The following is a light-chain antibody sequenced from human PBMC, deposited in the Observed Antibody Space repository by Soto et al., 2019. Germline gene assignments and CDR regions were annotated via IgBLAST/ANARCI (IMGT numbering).Light chain of an antibody. J-gene: IGKJ1*01. CDR1: QSVTSDY. CDR3: QHYGHALWA. Sequence: EVVVTQSPGTLSLSPGERATLSCRASQSVTSDYLAWYQQKPGQSPRLLMSGASRRATGVPDRFSGSGSGTDFPLTISRLEPEDCAVYYCQHYGHALWAFGQGTKVDIK. CDR2: GAS. V-gene: IGKV3-20*01.